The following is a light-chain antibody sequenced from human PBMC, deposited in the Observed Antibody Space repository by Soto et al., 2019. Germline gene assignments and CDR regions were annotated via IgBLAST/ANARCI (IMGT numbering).Light chain of an antibody. CDR2: DVI. CDR3: CSYAGDYTFV. V-gene: IGLV2-11*01. J-gene: IGLJ1*01. Sequence: QSALIQPRSVSGSPGQSVTISCTGTSSDVGVYNYVSWYRQHPGKAPKLMIYDVITRPSGVPDRFSGSKSGNTASLTISGLQAEDEADYYCCSYAGDYTFVFGSGTKVTVL. CDR1: SSDVGVYNY.